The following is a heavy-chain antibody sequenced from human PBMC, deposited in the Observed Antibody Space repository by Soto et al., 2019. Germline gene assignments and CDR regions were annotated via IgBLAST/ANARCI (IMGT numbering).Heavy chain of an antibody. J-gene: IGHJ4*02. CDR1: GYTFTSYA. Sequence: ASVKVSCKASGYTFTSYAMHWVRQAPGQRLEWMGWINAGNGNTKYSQKFQGRVTITRDTSASTAYMELSSLRSEETAVYYCARSRGGSSSLGDPEGYWGQGTLVTVSS. V-gene: IGHV1-3*01. CDR3: ARSRGGSSSLGDPEGY. CDR2: INAGNGNT. D-gene: IGHD6-6*01.